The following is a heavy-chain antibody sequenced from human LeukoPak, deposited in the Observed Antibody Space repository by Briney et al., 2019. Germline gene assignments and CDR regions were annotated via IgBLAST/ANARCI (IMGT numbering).Heavy chain of an antibody. J-gene: IGHJ3*02. CDR2: MNQDGSET. Sequence: GGSLRLSCTASGFSFGDYAMSWFRQAPGKGLEWVANMNQDGSETYYVDSVKGRFTISRDNAKNSLYLEMNSLRGDDTAVYYCAGGDAFDTWGQGTMVTVSS. CDR1: GFSFGDYA. CDR3: AGGDAFDT. V-gene: IGHV3-7*01.